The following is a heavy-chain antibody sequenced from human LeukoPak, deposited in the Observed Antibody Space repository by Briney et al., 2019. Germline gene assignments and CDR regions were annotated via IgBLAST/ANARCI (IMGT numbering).Heavy chain of an antibody. D-gene: IGHD3-22*01. J-gene: IGHJ4*02. CDR3: ARDGLGTMIVPDDY. CDR2: IWYDGSNK. CDR1: GFTFSSYG. Sequence: GGSLRLSCAASGFTFSSYGMHWVRQAPGKGLEWVAVIWYDGSNKYYADSVKGRFTISRDNSKNTLYLQMNSLRAEDTAVYYCARDGLGTMIVPDDYWGQGTLVTVSS. V-gene: IGHV3-33*01.